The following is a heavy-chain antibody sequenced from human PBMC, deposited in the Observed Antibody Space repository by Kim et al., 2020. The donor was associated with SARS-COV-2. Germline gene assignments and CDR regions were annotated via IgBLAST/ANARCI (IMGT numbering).Heavy chain of an antibody. J-gene: IGHJ4*02. D-gene: IGHD2-15*01. V-gene: IGHV4-59*08. CDR1: GGSISNSY. Sequence: SETLSLTCTVSGGSISNSYWSWIRQPPGRGLEWIGYFSYSGSTNHNPSLKSRVTISLDTSKNQFSLKLSSVTAADTAVYYCARHGLQGWSDFDYWGQGTLVTVSS. CDR2: FSYSGST. CDR3: ARHGLQGWSDFDY.